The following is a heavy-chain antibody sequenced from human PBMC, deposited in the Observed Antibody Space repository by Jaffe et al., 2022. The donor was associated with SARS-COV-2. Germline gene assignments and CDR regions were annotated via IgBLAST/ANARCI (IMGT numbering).Heavy chain of an antibody. CDR1: GFTFDTFG. CDR3: ARHPMAGTIWYFDL. V-gene: IGHV3-20*04. D-gene: IGHD6-19*01. J-gene: IGHJ2*01. CDR2: INRYGNAI. Sequence: EVQLVESGGGVVRPGESLRLSCEASGFTFDTFGMSWVRQAPGKGLEWVSGINRYGNAIFYGDPVKGRFTISRDNAKRSLILQMNSLRAEDTAFYYCARHPMAGTIWYFDLWGRGTLVTVSS.